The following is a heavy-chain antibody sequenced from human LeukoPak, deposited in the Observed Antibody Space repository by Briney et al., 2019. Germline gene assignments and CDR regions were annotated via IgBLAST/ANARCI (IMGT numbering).Heavy chain of an antibody. CDR2: ISSSSSYI. Sequence: PGGSLRLSCAASGFTFSSYSMNWVRQAPGKGLEWVSSISSSSSYIYYADSVKGRFTISRDNAKNSLYLQMNSLRAEDTAVYYRARDAFRLLVRRVITEFDYWGQGTLVTVSS. CDR3: ARDAFRLLVRRVITEFDY. J-gene: IGHJ4*02. CDR1: GFTFSSYS. V-gene: IGHV3-21*01. D-gene: IGHD3-10*01.